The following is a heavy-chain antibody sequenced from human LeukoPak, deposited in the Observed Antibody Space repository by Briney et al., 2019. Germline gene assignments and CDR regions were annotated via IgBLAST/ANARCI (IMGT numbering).Heavy chain of an antibody. J-gene: IGHJ4*02. D-gene: IGHD3-22*01. CDR2: IWYDGSNK. V-gene: IGHV3-33*06. Sequence: GRSLRLSCAASGFTFSSYCMHGVRQAPGKGLEWVAVIWYDGSNKYYADSVKGRFTISRDNSKNTLYLQMNSLRAEDTAVCYCAKDWDHDDSSGYYYSFDYWGQGTLVTVSS. CDR3: AKDWDHDDSSGYYYSFDY. CDR1: GFTFSSYC.